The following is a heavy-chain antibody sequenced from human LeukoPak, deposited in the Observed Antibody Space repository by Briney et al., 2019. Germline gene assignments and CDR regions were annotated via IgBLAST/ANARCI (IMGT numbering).Heavy chain of an antibody. CDR2: IYTSGST. CDR3: ARWGAHCSSTSCLNWFDP. D-gene: IGHD2-2*01. J-gene: IGHJ5*02. Sequence: PSETLSLTCTVSGGSISSYYWSWIRQPPGKGLEWIGYIYTSGSTNYNPSLKSRVTISVDTSKNQFSLKLSSVTAADTAVYYCARWGAHCSSTSCLNWFDPWGQGTLVTVSS. V-gene: IGHV4-4*09. CDR1: GGSISSYY.